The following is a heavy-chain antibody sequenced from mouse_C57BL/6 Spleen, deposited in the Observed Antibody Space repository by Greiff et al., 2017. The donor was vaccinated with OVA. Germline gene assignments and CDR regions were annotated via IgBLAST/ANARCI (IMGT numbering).Heavy chain of an antibody. J-gene: IGHJ1*03. CDR2: ISDGGSYT. V-gene: IGHV5-4*01. CDR1: GFTFSSYA. Sequence: EVKLVESGGGLVKPGGSLKLSCAASGFTFSSYAMSWVRQTPEKRLEWVATISDGGSYTYYPDNVKGRFTISRDNAKNNLYLQMSHLKSEDTAMYYCARDRGGNWYFDVWDTGTTVTVSS. CDR3: ARDRGGNWYFDV.